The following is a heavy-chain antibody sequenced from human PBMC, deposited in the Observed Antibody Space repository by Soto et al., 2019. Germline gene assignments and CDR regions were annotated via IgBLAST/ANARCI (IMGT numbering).Heavy chain of an antibody. J-gene: IGHJ4*02. Sequence: QVQLVESGGGVVQPGRSLRLSCAASGFTFSSYAMHWVRQAPGKGLEWVAVISYDGSNKYYADSVKGRFTISRDNSKNTLYLQMNSLRAEDTAVYYCARVSPTADYWGQGTLVTVSS. CDR3: ARVSPTADY. CDR2: ISYDGSNK. CDR1: GFTFSSYA. V-gene: IGHV3-30-3*01.